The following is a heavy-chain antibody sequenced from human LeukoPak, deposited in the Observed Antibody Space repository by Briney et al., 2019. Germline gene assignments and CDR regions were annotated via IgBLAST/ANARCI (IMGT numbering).Heavy chain of an antibody. V-gene: IGHV1-2*02. Sequence: ASVKVSCKASGYTFTGYYMHWVRQAPGQGLEWIGWINPNSGDTNYAQKFQGRVTMTRDTSISTAYMELSSLTSDDAAVYYCARGRYGLLSGYDYWGQGAMVTVSS. CDR2: INPNSGDT. CDR1: GYTFTGYY. CDR3: ARGRYGLLSGYDY. J-gene: IGHJ4*02. D-gene: IGHD3-22*01.